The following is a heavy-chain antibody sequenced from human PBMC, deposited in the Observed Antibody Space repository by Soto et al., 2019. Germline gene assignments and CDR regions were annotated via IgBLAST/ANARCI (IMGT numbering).Heavy chain of an antibody. Sequence: EVPLVESGGGLVQPGGSLRLSCAASGFTVSSNYMSWVRQAPGKGLEWVSVIYSGGSTYYADSVKGRFTISRDNSKNTLYLQMNSLRAEDTAVYYCARDYSSGYSDYWGQGTLVTVSS. CDR1: GFTVSSNY. CDR2: IYSGGST. V-gene: IGHV3-66*01. D-gene: IGHD3-22*01. J-gene: IGHJ4*02. CDR3: ARDYSSGYSDY.